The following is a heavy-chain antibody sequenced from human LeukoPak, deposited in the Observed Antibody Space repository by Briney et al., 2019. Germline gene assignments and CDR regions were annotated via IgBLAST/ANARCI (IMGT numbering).Heavy chain of an antibody. Sequence: GRSLRLSCAASGFTFDDYAMHWVRQAPGKGLEWVSGISWNSGSIGYADSVKGRFTISRDNAKNSLYLQMNSLRAEDTALYYCAKEGGDSSTFDYWGQGTLVTVSS. V-gene: IGHV3-9*01. D-gene: IGHD3-22*01. CDR1: GFTFDDYA. J-gene: IGHJ4*02. CDR2: ISWNSGSI. CDR3: AKEGGDSSTFDY.